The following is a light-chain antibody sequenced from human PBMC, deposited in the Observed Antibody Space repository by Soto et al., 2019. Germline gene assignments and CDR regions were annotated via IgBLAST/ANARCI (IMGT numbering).Light chain of an antibody. Sequence: DSVMTQYPDFLASSVADRVTTKSKSTHSVIYSSSDKNYLAWYQQKPGQPPRLLIYWASTRESGVPDRFSGSGSGTDFTLTISSLQAEDVAVYYCQQYCSTPRTFGQGTKVDIK. J-gene: IGKJ1*01. CDR1: HSVIYSSSDKNY. CDR2: WAS. CDR3: QQYCSTPRT. V-gene: IGKV4-1*01.